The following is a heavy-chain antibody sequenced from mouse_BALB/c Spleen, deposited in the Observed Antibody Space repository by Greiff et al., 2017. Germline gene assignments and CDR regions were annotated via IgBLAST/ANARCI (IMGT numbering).Heavy chain of an antibody. CDR2: INPYNDGT. Sequence: EVKLMESGPELVKPGASVKMSCKASGYTFTSYVMHWVKQKPGQGLEWIGYINPYNDGTKYNEKFKGKATLTSDKSSSTAYMELSSLTSEDSAVYYCAREGVRYAMDYWGQGTSVTVSS. CDR3: AREGVRYAMDY. D-gene: IGHD2-14*01. CDR1: GYTFTSYV. V-gene: IGHV1-14*01. J-gene: IGHJ4*01.